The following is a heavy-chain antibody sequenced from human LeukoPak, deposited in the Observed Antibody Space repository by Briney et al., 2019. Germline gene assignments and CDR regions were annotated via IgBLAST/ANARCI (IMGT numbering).Heavy chain of an antibody. J-gene: IGHJ4*02. CDR2: ISDGGGRT. D-gene: IGHD6-13*01. Sequence: GGSLRLSCGASGFTFRTCAMSWVRQAPGKGLEWVSGISDGGGRTFYAESVKGRFTVSRDNSKNTLYLRMNSLRAEDTAIYYCTKNQILDDAGSWYAYWGQGTLVTVSS. CDR3: TKNQILDDAGSWYAY. V-gene: IGHV3-23*01. CDR1: GFTFRTCA.